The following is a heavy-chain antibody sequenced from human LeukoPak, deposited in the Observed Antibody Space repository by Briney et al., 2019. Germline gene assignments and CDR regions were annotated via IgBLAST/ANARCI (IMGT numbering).Heavy chain of an antibody. CDR2: IWFDKNQ. D-gene: IGHD5-18*01. CDR3: ARERGYPYYYYGMDV. Sequence: GGSLRLSCAASGFILNDYGMHWVRQAPGKGLEWVADIWFDKNQHFADSVKGRFAISRDNSKNTVYLQINSLRAEDTAVYYCARERGYPYYYYGMDVWGQGTTVTVSS. J-gene: IGHJ6*02. V-gene: IGHV3-33*01. CDR1: GFILNDYG.